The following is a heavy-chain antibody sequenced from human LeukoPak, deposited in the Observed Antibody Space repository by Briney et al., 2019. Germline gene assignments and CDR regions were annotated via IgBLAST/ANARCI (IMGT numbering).Heavy chain of an antibody. CDR1: GFTFSSYA. J-gene: IGHJ4*02. CDR3: AKNKDWNDEELDY. V-gene: IGHV3-23*01. Sequence: GGSLRLSCAASGFTFSSYAMSWVRQAPGKGLEWVSAISGSGGSTYYADSVKGRFTISRDTSKNTLYLQMNSLRAEDTAVYYCAKNKDWNDEELDYWGQGTLVTVSS. D-gene: IGHD1-1*01. CDR2: ISGSGGST.